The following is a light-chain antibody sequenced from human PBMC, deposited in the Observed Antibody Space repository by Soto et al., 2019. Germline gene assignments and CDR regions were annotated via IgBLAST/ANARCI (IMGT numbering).Light chain of an antibody. Sequence: QSAPTQPASVSGSPGQSITIFCTGTSSDVGRYNYVSWYQQHPGKAPQLMIYYVSDRPSGVSNRFSGSKSGNTASLTISGLQAEDEADYYCSSYTSSSTYVFGTGTKLTVL. CDR1: SSDVGRYNY. J-gene: IGLJ1*01. CDR2: YVS. V-gene: IGLV2-14*01. CDR3: SSYTSSSTYV.